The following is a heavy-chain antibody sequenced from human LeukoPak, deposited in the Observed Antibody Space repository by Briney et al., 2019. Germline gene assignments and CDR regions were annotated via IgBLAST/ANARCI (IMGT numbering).Heavy chain of an antibody. CDR2: INPNSGGT. J-gene: IGHJ4*02. V-gene: IGHV1-2*02. CDR1: GYTFTGYY. Sequence: ASVKVSCKASGYTFTGYYMHWVRQAPGQGLEWMGWINPNSGGTNYAQKFQGRVTMTRDTSISTAYMELSRLRSEDTAVYYCATGLRITMIVVVTQFDYWGQGTLVTVSS. CDR3: ATGLRITMIVVVTQFDY. D-gene: IGHD3-22*01.